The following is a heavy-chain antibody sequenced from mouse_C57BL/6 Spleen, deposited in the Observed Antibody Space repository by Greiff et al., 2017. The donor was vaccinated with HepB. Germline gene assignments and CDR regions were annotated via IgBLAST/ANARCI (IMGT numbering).Heavy chain of an antibody. D-gene: IGHD2-1*01. V-gene: IGHV1-69*01. CDR1: GYTFTSYW. J-gene: IGHJ4*01. CDR3: ARSPSIYYGNYVGAMDY. CDR2: IDPSDSYT. Sequence: QVQLQQPGAELVMPGASVKLSCKASGYTFTSYWMHWVKQRPGQGLEWIGEIDPSDSYTNYNQKFKGKSTLTVDKSSSTAYMQLSSLTSEDSAVYYCARSPSIYYGNYVGAMDYWGQGTSVTVSS.